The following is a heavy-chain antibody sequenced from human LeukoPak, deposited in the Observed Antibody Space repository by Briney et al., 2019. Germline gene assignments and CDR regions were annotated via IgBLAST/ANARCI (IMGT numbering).Heavy chain of an antibody. CDR1: GVSISRYY. D-gene: IGHD2-21*01. J-gene: IGHJ4*02. CDR3: ASAAPLLVATQDY. V-gene: IGHV4-59*01. Sequence: SETLSLTCAVSGVSISRYYWNWIRQPPGKGLEWIEYIYYRGSTNYNPSLKSRVPISVDTSKNQFSLKLNSVTAADTAVYYCASAAPLLVATQDYWGQGPLVTVSS. CDR2: IYYRGST.